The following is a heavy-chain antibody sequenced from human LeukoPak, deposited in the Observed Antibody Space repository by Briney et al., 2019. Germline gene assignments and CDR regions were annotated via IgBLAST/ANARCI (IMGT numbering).Heavy chain of an antibody. D-gene: IGHD3-22*01. V-gene: IGHV3-49*04. CDR3: TPPYYYDSSGYYDAFDI. J-gene: IGHJ3*02. CDR1: GFTFSSYS. CDR2: IRSKAYGGTT. Sequence: PGGSLRLSCAASGFTFSSYSMNWVRQAPGKGLEWVGFIRSKAYGGTTEYAASVKGRFTISRDDSKSIAYLQMNSLKTEDTAVYYCTPPYYYDSSGYYDAFDIWGQGTMVTVSS.